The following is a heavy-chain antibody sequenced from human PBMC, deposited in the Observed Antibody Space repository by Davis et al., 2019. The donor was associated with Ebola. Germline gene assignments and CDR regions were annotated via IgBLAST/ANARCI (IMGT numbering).Heavy chain of an antibody. D-gene: IGHD6-13*01. Sequence: AASVKVSCKASGYTFTSYAMNWVRQAPGQGLEWMGWINTNTGNPTYAQGFTGRFVFPLDTSVSTAYLQISSLKAEDTAVYYCARGGYSSTRDYWGQGTLVTVSS. CDR3: ARGGYSSTRDY. CDR1: GYTFTSYA. J-gene: IGHJ4*02. CDR2: INTNTGNP. V-gene: IGHV7-4-1*02.